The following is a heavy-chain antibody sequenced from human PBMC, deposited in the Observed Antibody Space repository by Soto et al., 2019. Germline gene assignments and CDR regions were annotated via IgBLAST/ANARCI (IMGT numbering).Heavy chain of an antibody. CDR1: GYTFTSYD. Sequence: ASVKVSCKASGYTFTSYDINWVRQATGQGLEWMGWMNPNSGNTGYAQKFQGRVTMTRNTSISTAYMELSSLRSEDTAVYYCARFPLPDCTNGVCYTSGGVGTWFDPWGQGTLVTVSS. CDR2: MNPNSGNT. D-gene: IGHD2-8*01. J-gene: IGHJ5*02. CDR3: ARFPLPDCTNGVCYTSGGVGTWFDP. V-gene: IGHV1-8*01.